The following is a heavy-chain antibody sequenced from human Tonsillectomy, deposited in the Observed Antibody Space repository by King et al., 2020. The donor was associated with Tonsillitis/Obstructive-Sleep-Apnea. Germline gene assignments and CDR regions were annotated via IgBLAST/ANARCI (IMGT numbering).Heavy chain of an antibody. CDR1: GGSISSGGYY. Sequence: QLQESGPGLVKPSQTLSLTCTVSGGSISSGGYYWSWIRQHPGKGREWIGYIYYSGSTYYNPSLKSRVTISVDTSKNQFSLKLSSVTAADTAVYYCARNWGERNWFDYWGQGTLVTVSS. J-gene: IGHJ4*02. V-gene: IGHV4-31*03. CDR2: IYYSGST. D-gene: IGHD7-27*01. CDR3: ARNWGERNWFDY.